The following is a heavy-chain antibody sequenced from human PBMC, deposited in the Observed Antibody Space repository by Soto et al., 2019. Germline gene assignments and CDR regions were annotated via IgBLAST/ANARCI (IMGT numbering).Heavy chain of an antibody. CDR2: IWYDGSNK. Sequence: GGSLRLSCAASGFTFSSYGMHWVRQAPGKGLEWVAVIWYDGSNKYYADSVKGRFTISRDNSKNTLYLQMNSLRAEDTAVYYCARGRYCSGGSCYEDYYYYGMDVWGQGTTVTVSS. J-gene: IGHJ6*02. V-gene: IGHV3-33*01. D-gene: IGHD2-15*01. CDR3: ARGRYCSGGSCYEDYYYYGMDV. CDR1: GFTFSSYG.